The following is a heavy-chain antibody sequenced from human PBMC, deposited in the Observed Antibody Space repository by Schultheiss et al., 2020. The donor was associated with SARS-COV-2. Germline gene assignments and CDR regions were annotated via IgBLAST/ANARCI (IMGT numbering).Heavy chain of an antibody. V-gene: IGHV3-33*08. D-gene: IGHD3-16*01. CDR1: GFTFSSYA. CDR2: IWYDGSNK. Sequence: GGSLRLSCAASGFTFSSYAMSWVRQAPGKGLEWVAVIWYDGSNKYYADSVKGRFTISRDNAKNSLYLQMSSLRAEDTAVYYCARGGTYGMDVWGQGTTVTVSS. CDR3: ARGGTYGMDV. J-gene: IGHJ6*02.